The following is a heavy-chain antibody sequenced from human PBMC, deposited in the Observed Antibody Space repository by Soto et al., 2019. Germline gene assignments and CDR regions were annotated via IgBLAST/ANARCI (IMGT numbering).Heavy chain of an antibody. CDR3: ARERVSLLEPLEWVLKYYFDY. Sequence: PGGSLRLSCAASGFTFSSYDMHWVRQATGKGLEWVSAIGTAGDTYYPGSVKGRFTISRENAKNSLYLQMNSLRAGDTAVYYCARERVSLLEPLEWVLKYYFDYWGQGTLVTVSS. D-gene: IGHD3-3*01. J-gene: IGHJ4*02. CDR2: IGTAGDT. CDR1: GFTFSSYD. V-gene: IGHV3-13*01.